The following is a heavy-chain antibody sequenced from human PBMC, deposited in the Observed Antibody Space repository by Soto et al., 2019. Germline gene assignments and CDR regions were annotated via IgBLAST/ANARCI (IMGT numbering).Heavy chain of an antibody. D-gene: IGHD3-22*01. V-gene: IGHV3-15*07. CDR1: GFTFSNAW. Sequence: EVHLVESGGGLVKPGGSLRLSCAASGFTFSNAWINWVRQAPGKGLEWVGRVKSKNDGGTTDFAATGKGRFAISRDDSKNMVYLEMNSLQTEDTDIYYCTTDSYITSIIVRFDYWGHGTLVTVSS. CDR2: VKSKNDGGTT. J-gene: IGHJ4*01. CDR3: TTDSYITSIIVRFDY.